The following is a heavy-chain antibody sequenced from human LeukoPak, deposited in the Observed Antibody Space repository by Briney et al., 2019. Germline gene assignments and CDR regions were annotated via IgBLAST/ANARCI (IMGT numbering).Heavy chain of an antibody. CDR2: TGGSGGST. CDR1: GFTFSSYE. D-gene: IGHD3-16*01. V-gene: IGHV3-23*01. Sequence: PGGSLRLSCAASGFTFSSYEMNWVRQAPGKGLEWVSETGGSGGSTYTFYPASVKGRFTISRDNSKDTLYLEMNSLRAEDTAVYYCAKQLQGGRTFELWGRGTLVTVSS. CDR3: AKQLQGGRTFEL. J-gene: IGHJ4*02.